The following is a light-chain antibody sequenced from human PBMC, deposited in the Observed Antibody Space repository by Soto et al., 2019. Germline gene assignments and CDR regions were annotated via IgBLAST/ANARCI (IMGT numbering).Light chain of an antibody. V-gene: IGKV3-20*01. J-gene: IGKJ4*01. CDR2: GAS. CDR3: QQYGSSPLT. CDR1: QSVRSSN. Sequence: EIVLTQSPGTLSLSPGERATLSCRASQSVRSSNLAWYQQKPGQAPRFLIYGASSRATGIPDRFSGSGSGTDFTLTISRLEPGDFAVYYCQQYGSSPLTFGGGTKVEIK.